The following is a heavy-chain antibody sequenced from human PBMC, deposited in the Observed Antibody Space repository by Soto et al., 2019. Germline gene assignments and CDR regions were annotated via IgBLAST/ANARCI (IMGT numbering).Heavy chain of an antibody. J-gene: IGHJ4*02. Sequence: GGSLRLSCAASGFTFSSYAMSWVRQAPGKGLKWVSAISGSGGSTYYADSVKGRFTISRDNSKNTLYLQMNSLRAEDTAVYYCAKGYSSGWAIFDYWGQGTLVNVSS. CDR2: ISGSGGST. D-gene: IGHD6-19*01. CDR1: GFTFSSYA. V-gene: IGHV3-23*01. CDR3: AKGYSSGWAIFDY.